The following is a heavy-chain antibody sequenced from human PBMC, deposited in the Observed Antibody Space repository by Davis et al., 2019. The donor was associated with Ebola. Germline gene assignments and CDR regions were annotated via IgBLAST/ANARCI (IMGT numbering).Heavy chain of an antibody. CDR1: GFTFSSNS. D-gene: IGHD3-22*01. CDR3: ARGGYYDSSGYSHSAFDM. J-gene: IGHJ3*02. Sequence: GESLRLSCAASGFTFSSNSMNWVRQAPGKGLEWVSFISSSSNYIYYADSVKGRFTVSRDNAKNSLFLQMNSLRAEDTAVYYCARGGYYDSSGYSHSAFDMWGQGTMVSVSS. V-gene: IGHV3-21*01. CDR2: ISSSSNYI.